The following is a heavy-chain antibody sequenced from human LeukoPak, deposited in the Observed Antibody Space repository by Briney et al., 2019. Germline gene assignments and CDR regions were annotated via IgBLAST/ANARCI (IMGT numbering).Heavy chain of an antibody. Sequence: SETLSLTCAVYGGSFSGCYWSWIRQPPGKGLEWIGEINHSGSTNYNPSLKSRVTISVDTSKNQFSLKLSSVTAADTAVYYCARGLGRNRHRTIYPPGSFDYWGQGALVTVSS. D-gene: IGHD3-10*01. CDR2: INHSGST. CDR1: GGSFSGCY. V-gene: IGHV4-34*01. CDR3: ARGLGRNRHRTIYPPGSFDY. J-gene: IGHJ4*02.